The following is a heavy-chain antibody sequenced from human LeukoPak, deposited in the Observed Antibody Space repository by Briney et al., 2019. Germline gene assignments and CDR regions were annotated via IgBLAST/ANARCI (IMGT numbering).Heavy chain of an antibody. CDR3: AKGTDYYYYYYMDV. Sequence: GGSLRLSCAASGFTFSSYAMSWVRQAPGKGLEWVSAISGSGGSTYYADSVKGRFTISRDNSKNTLYLQMNSLRAEDTAVYYCAKGTDYYYYYYMDVWGKGTTVTVSS. V-gene: IGHV3-23*01. CDR2: ISGSGGST. J-gene: IGHJ6*03. CDR1: GFTFSSYA.